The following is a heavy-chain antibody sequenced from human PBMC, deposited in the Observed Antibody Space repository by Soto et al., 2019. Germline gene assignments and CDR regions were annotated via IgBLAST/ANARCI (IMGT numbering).Heavy chain of an antibody. Sequence: GGSLRLSCSASGFTFSNYAMGWVRQAPGKGLEWVSGISGSGGSTFYAGSVKGRFTISRDNSKNTLYLQMNSLRAEDTAVYYCAKETVAGTGYGTSLDYWGQGTLVTVSS. V-gene: IGHV3-23*01. D-gene: IGHD6-19*01. CDR3: AKETVAGTGYGTSLDY. CDR2: ISGSGGST. CDR1: GFTFSNYA. J-gene: IGHJ4*02.